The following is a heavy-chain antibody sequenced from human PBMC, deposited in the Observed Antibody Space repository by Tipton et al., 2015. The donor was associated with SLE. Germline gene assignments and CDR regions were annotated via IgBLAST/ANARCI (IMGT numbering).Heavy chain of an antibody. CDR2: IYYSGST. J-gene: IGHJ5*02. D-gene: IGHD6-13*01. CDR1: YGSISGYY. CDR3: ARDIAAAGGYNWFDP. Sequence: TLSLTCTVSYGSISGYYWSWIRQPPGKGLEWIGYIYYSGSTNYNPSLKSRVTISVDTSKNQFSLKLSSVTAADTAVYYCARDIAAAGGYNWFDPWGQGTLVTVSS. V-gene: IGHV4-59*12.